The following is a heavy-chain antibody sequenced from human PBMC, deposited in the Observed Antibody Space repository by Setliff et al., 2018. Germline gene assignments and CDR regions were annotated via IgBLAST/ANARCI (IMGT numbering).Heavy chain of an antibody. V-gene: IGHV1-69*10. CDR1: GGTFSSYA. D-gene: IGHD5-12*01. Sequence: SVKVSCKASGGTFSSYAISWVRQAPGQGLEWMGGIIPILGIANYAQKFQGRVTITADESTSTAYMELSSLRSEDTAVYYCAPEGVSGYGYDAFDIWGQGTMVTV. J-gene: IGHJ3*02. CDR2: IIPILGIA. CDR3: APEGVSGYGYDAFDI.